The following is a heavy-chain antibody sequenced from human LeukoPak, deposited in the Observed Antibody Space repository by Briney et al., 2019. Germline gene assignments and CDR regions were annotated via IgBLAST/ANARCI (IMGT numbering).Heavy chain of an antibody. J-gene: IGHJ6*02. CDR2: MIPDSGNT. Sequence: GAAVKVSCKASGYTFTSYDINWVRQATGQGLEWMGWMIPDSGNTGYAQKFQGRVTMTRNTSISTAYMELTSLRSEDTAVYYCAREGSGNDGMDVWGQGTTVTVSS. CDR3: AREGSGNDGMDV. V-gene: IGHV1-8*01. D-gene: IGHD3-10*01. CDR1: GYTFTSYD.